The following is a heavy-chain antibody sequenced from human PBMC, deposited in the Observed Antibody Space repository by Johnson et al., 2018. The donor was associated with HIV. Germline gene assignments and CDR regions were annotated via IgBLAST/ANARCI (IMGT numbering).Heavy chain of an antibody. CDR2: IKSRPDGGTT. D-gene: IGHD1-1*01. J-gene: IGHJ3*02. CDR1: GFTFSSYA. V-gene: IGHV3-15*01. Sequence: DVQLVESGGGVVQPGRSLRLSCAASGFTFSSYAMHWVRQAPGKGLEWVGRIKSRPDGGTTDYGAPVKGRFSISRDDSRKTLYLQMNSLKTEDTALYYCTTDSSGGYAFDIWGQGTVVTVS. CDR3: TTDSSGGYAFDI.